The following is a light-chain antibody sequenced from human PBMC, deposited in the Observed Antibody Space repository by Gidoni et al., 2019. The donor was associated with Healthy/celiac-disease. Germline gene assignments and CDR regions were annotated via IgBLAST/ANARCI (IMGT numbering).Light chain of an antibody. CDR2: AAS. Sequence: DIQMTQSPSSLSASVGDRVTITCRASQSISSYLNWYQQKPGKAPKLLIYAASSLQSGVQSRFSGSGSGTDFTLTISSLQPEDFATYYCQQSYSTPNTFGQGIKLEIK. CDR3: QQSYSTPNT. CDR1: QSISSY. J-gene: IGKJ2*01. V-gene: IGKV1-39*01.